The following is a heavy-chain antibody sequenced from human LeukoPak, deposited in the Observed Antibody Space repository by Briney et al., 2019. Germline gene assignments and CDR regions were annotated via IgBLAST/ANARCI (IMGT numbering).Heavy chain of an antibody. CDR2: ISGSGGST. CDR3: AKNREIVGTFDY. V-gene: IGHV3-23*01. D-gene: IGHD1-26*01. CDR1: GFTSSSYA. Sequence: GGSLRLSCAASGFTSSSYAMSWVRQAPGKGLEWVSAISGSGGSTYYADSVKSRFTISRDNSKNTLYLQMNSLRAEDTAVYYCAKNREIVGTFDYWGQGTLVTVSS. J-gene: IGHJ4*02.